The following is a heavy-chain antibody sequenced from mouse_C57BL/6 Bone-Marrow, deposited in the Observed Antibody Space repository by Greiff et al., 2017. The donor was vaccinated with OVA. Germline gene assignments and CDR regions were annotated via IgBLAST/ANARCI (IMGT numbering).Heavy chain of an antibody. CDR1: GFNITDDY. CDR3: TVFGGSSNLDY. J-gene: IGHJ2*01. CDR2: IDPENGDT. V-gene: IGHV14-4*01. D-gene: IGHD1-1*01. Sequence: VQLQQSGAELVRPGASVKLSCTASGFNITDDYMHWVKQRPEQGLEWIGWIDPENGDTEYASKFKGKATITADTSSNTAYLQRSSLTSEDTAVYYCTVFGGSSNLDYWGQGTTLTVSS.